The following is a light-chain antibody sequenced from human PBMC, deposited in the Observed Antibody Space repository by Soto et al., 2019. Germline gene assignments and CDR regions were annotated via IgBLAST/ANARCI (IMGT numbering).Light chain of an antibody. CDR1: QSIASY. J-gene: IGKJ1*01. V-gene: IGKV1-16*01. CDR3: QHYNSYSEA. Sequence: DIQMTQSPSSLSASVGDRVTITCRASQSIASYLNWYQQNPGKAPKLLIYAASNLQSGVPSRFSGSGSGTEFTLTISSLQPDDFATYYCQHYNSYSEAFGQGTKVDIK. CDR2: AAS.